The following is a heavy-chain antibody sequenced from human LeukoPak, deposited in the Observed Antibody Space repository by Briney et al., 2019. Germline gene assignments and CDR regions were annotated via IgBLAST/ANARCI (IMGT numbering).Heavy chain of an antibody. J-gene: IGHJ4*02. D-gene: IGHD3-3*01. Sequence: PSETLSLTCAVYGGSFSGYYWSWIRQPPGKGLEWIGEINHSGSTNYNPSLKSRVTISVDTSKNQFSLKLSSVTAADTAVYYCARGHPCWSGYYTRRVDYFDYWGQGTLVTVSS. V-gene: IGHV4-34*01. CDR2: INHSGST. CDR1: GGSFSGYY. CDR3: ARGHPCWSGYYTRRVDYFDY.